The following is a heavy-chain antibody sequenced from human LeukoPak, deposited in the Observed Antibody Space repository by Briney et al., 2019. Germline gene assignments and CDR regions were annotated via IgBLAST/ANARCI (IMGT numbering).Heavy chain of an antibody. J-gene: IGHJ4*02. V-gene: IGHV3-66*01. CDR3: EASSSFQAN. CDR1: GFTVSSNY. CDR2: IYSGGST. D-gene: IGHD6-13*01. Sequence: GGSLRLSCAASGFTVSSNYMSWVRQAPGKGLEWVSVIYSGGSTYYADSVKGRFTISRDDSRNTLYLQMNSLRAEDTAVYYCEASSSFQANWGQGTLVTVSS.